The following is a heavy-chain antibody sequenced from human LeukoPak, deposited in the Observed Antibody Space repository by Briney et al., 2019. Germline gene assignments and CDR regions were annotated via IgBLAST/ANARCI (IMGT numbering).Heavy chain of an antibody. D-gene: IGHD5-24*01. Sequence: PGRSLRLSCAASGFTFDDYAMHWVRQAPGKGLEWVSGISWNSGSIGYADSVKGRFPISRDNAKNSLYLQMNSLRAEDTALYYCAKGGGRRVGYIYDAFDIWGQGTMVTVSS. J-gene: IGHJ3*02. CDR2: ISWNSGSI. CDR3: AKGGGRRVGYIYDAFDI. V-gene: IGHV3-9*01. CDR1: GFTFDDYA.